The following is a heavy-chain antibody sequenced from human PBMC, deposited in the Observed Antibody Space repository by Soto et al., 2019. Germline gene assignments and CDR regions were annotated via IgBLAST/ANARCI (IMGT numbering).Heavy chain of an antibody. CDR2: IGPAGDT. V-gene: IGHV3-13*01. CDR1: GFTFSSYD. Sequence: SLRLSCAASGFTFSSYDMHWVRQAPRKGLEWVSAIGPAGDTYYPGSVKGQFTISRENAKNSLYLQMNSLRAEDTAVYYCATARSSSFLDYWGQGTLVTVSS. J-gene: IGHJ4*02. CDR3: ATARSSSFLDY. D-gene: IGHD6-13*01.